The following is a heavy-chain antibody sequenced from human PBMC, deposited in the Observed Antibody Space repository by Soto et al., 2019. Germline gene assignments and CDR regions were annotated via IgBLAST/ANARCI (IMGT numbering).Heavy chain of an antibody. V-gene: IGHV4-39*01. D-gene: IGHD1-26*01. CDR1: DDSINSDKYY. CDR3: ARLVGLATTSYYFDS. J-gene: IGHJ4*02. CDR2: IYYRGNA. Sequence: PSETLSLTCSVSDDSINSDKYYWGWIRQPPGKGLEWIGSIYYRGNAYYNPSLQTRVTISLDKSRSQFSLKLNSVTAADSAVYFCARLVGLATTSYYFDSWGPGALVPVSS.